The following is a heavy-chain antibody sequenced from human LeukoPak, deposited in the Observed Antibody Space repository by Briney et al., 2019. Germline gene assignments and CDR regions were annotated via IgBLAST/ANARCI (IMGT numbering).Heavy chain of an antibody. CDR3: ARRPGRVIAAAGRAYYYFDY. D-gene: IGHD6-13*01. V-gene: IGHV4-34*01. CDR1: GGSFSGYY. Sequence: SETLSLTCAVYGGSFSGYYWSWIRQPPGKGLKWIGEINHSGITNYNPSLKSRVTISVDTSKNQFSLKLSSVTAADTAVYYCARRPGRVIAAAGRAYYYFDYWGQGTLVTVSS. J-gene: IGHJ4*02. CDR2: INHSGIT.